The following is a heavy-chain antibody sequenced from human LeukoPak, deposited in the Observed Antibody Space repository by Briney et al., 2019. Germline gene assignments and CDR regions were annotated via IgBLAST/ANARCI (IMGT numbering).Heavy chain of an antibody. Sequence: GGSLRLSCAASGFTFSSYSMNWVRQAPGKGLEWLSSIRGSSSYIFYADSVKGRFTISRDNAKNSLYLQMSSLRAEDTAIYYCARDQPPDHWGQGTLVTVSS. CDR1: GFTFSSYS. CDR2: IRGSSSYI. J-gene: IGHJ4*02. V-gene: IGHV3-21*01. CDR3: ARDQPPDH. D-gene: IGHD1-14*01.